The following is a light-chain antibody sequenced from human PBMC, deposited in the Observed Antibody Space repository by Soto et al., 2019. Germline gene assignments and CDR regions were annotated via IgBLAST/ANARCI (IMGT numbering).Light chain of an antibody. CDR3: QQHRNWPWT. CDR1: QSVTSY. V-gene: IGKV3-15*01. J-gene: IGKJ1*01. CDR2: GAS. Sequence: EIVMTQSPATLSVSPGEKATLSCRASQSVTSYLAWYQQTPGQAPRLLIQGASARATDVPARFSGSGSGTEFTLTISSLQSEDFAVYYCQQHRNWPWTFGQGTKVEI.